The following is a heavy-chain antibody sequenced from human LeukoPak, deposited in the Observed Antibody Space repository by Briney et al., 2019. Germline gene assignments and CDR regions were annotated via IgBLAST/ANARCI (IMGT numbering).Heavy chain of an antibody. V-gene: IGHV4-59*01. CDR2: IYYSGTT. Sequence: SETLSLTCTVSGGSISSYYWSWIRQPPGKGLGWIGYIYYSGTTNYNPSLKSRVTISVDTSKNQFSLKLSSVTAADTAVYYCARGVYIAAAQYGYWGQGTLVTVPS. CDR3: ARGVYIAAAQYGY. J-gene: IGHJ4*02. CDR1: GGSISSYY. D-gene: IGHD6-13*01.